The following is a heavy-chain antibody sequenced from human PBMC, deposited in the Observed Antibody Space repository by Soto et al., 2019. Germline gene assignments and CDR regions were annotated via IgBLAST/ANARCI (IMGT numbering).Heavy chain of an antibody. CDR1: GFTFDDYA. CDR2: ISWNSGSI. V-gene: IGHV3-9*01. D-gene: IGHD3-9*01. Sequence: DVQLVESGGGLVQPGRSLRLSCAASGFTFDDYAMHWVRQAPGKGLEWVSGISWNSGSIGYADSVKGRFTISRDNAKNSLYLQMNSLRAEDTALYYCAKAKYYDILTGYRSDAFDIWGQGTMVTVSS. CDR3: AKAKYYDILTGYRSDAFDI. J-gene: IGHJ3*02.